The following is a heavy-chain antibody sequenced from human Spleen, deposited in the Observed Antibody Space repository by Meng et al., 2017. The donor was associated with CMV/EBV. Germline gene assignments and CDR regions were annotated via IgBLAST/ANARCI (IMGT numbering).Heavy chain of an antibody. CDR1: GGSFSGYY. Sequence: VYGGSFSGYYWSWIRQPPGKGLEWIGEINHSGSTNYNSSLKSRVTISGDTSKNQFSLKLSSVTAADTAVYYCASRITIFGVPSNALAWGQGTLVTVSS. D-gene: IGHD3-3*01. V-gene: IGHV4-34*01. CDR3: ASRITIFGVPSNALA. J-gene: IGHJ5*02. CDR2: INHSGST.